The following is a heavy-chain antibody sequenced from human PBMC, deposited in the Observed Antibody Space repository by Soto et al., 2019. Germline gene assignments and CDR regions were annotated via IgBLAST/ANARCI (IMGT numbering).Heavy chain of an antibody. CDR1: GFTFSSSA. D-gene: IGHD3-3*01. Sequence: SVKVCCKASGFTFSSSAIQWVRQARGQPLEWIGWIVVGSGKTDYTHNLQARVTITRDKSTSTAYMELSGLRSEDTAVYYCAATFDSGSYDFGGHPWWGPGKPGTVSS. J-gene: IGHJ4*02. CDR3: AATFDSGSYDFGGHPW. CDR2: IVVGSGKT. V-gene: IGHV1-58*02.